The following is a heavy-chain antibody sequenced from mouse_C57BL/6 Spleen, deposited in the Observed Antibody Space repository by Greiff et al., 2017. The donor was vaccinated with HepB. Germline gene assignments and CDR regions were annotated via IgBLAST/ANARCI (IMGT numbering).Heavy chain of an antibody. CDR1: GYSITSGYY. V-gene: IGHV3-6*01. D-gene: IGHD1-1*01. CDR3: ARGTVVAKGYYFDY. CDR2: ISYDGSN. J-gene: IGHJ2*01. Sequence: DVQLQESGPGLVKPSQSLSLTCSVTGYSITSGYYWNWIRQFPGNKLEWMGYISYDGSNNYNPSLKNRISITRDTSKNQFFLKLNSVTTEDTATYYCARGTVVAKGYYFDYWGQGTTLTVSS.